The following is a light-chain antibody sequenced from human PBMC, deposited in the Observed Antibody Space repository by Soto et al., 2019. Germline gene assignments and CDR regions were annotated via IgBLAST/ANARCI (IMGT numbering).Light chain of an antibody. Sequence: QSALTQPRSVSGSPGQSVTISCTGTSSDVGGYNYVSWYQQHPDKAPKLMIFDDSKRPSGVRDRFSGSKSGNTASLTIAGLQADDEADYYCCSYAGRYGVLFGGGTKLTVL. CDR3: CSYAGRYGVL. CDR1: SSDVGGYNY. CDR2: DDS. V-gene: IGLV2-11*01. J-gene: IGLJ2*01.